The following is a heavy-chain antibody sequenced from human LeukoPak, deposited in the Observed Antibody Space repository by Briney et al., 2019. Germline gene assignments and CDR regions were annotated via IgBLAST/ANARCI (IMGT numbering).Heavy chain of an antibody. Sequence: GGSLRLSCAASGFTFSSYSMNWVRQAPGKGLEWFSSISSSSSYIYYADSVKGRFTISRDNAKNSLYLQMNSRRAEDTAVYYCARDSSSSFAPPLPDYWGQGTLVTVSS. V-gene: IGHV3-21*01. D-gene: IGHD6-6*01. CDR1: GFTFSSYS. J-gene: IGHJ4*02. CDR2: ISSSSSYI. CDR3: ARDSSSSFAPPLPDY.